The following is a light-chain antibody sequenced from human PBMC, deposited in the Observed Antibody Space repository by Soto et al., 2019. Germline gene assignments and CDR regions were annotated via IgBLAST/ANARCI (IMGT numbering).Light chain of an antibody. V-gene: IGKV3-15*01. CDR3: QQYHIWPSWT. J-gene: IGKJ1*01. Sequence: EIVLTQSPATLSVFLGHRATXXCMASQSVSLSLAWYQMRPGQPPRLXXYGASTRATDIPARFSGSGSGTDFTLTISSLQSEDFAVYFCQQYHIWPSWTFGQGTKVDIK. CDR2: GAS. CDR1: QSVSLS.